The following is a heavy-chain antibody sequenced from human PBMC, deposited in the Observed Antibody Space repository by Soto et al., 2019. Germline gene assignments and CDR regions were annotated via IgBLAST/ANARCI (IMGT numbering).Heavy chain of an antibody. V-gene: IGHV2-70*01. CDR1: GFSLSTSGMC. J-gene: IGHJ5*02. D-gene: IGHD6-6*01. CDR3: ARTKSIAARPGGWFDP. Sequence: SGPTLMNPTQTLTLTCTFSGFSLSTSGMCVSWIRQPPGKALEWLALIDWDDDKYYSTSLKTRLTISKDTSKNQVVLTMTNMDPVDTATYYCARTKSIAARPGGWFDPWGQGTLVTVSS. CDR2: IDWDDDK.